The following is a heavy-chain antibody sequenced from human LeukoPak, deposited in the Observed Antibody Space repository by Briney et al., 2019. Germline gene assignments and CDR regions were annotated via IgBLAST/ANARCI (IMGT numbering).Heavy chain of an antibody. Sequence: PGGSLRLSCAASGFNFNDAAMTWVRQVPGKGLEWAAVIWYDGSNKYYADSVKGRFTISRDNPKNTLYLQMNSLRAEDTAVYYCAGVRGAWNAFDIWGQGTMVTVSS. CDR1: GFNFNDAA. J-gene: IGHJ3*02. CDR2: IWYDGSNK. D-gene: IGHD3-10*01. CDR3: AGVRGAWNAFDI. V-gene: IGHV3-33*08.